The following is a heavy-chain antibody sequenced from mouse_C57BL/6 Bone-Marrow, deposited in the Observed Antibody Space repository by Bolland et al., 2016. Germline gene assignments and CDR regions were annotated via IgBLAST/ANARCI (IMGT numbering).Heavy chain of an antibody. Sequence: GDGDTNYNGKFKGKATLTADKSSSTAYMQLSSLISEDSAVYFCARSRYGAMDYWGQGTS. J-gene: IGHJ4*01. CDR3: ARSRYGAMDY. V-gene: IGHV1-82*01. CDR2: GDGDT. D-gene: IGHD1-1*02.